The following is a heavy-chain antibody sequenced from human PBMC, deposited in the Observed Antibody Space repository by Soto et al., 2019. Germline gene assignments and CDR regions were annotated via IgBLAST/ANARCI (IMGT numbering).Heavy chain of an antibody. D-gene: IGHD6-19*01. J-gene: IGHJ3*02. CDR2: IIPIFGTA. CDR3: AREGTVAYAFDI. Sequence: ASVKVSCKASGGTFSSYAISWVRQAPGQGLEWMGGIIPIFGTANYAQKFQGRVTITADESTSTAYMELSSLRSEDTAVYYCAREGTVAYAFDIWGQGTMVTVSS. V-gene: IGHV1-69*13. CDR1: GGTFSSYA.